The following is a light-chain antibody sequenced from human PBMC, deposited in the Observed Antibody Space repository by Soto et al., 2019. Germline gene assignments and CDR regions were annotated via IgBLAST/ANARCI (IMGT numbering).Light chain of an antibody. CDR1: QDISNY. V-gene: IGKV1-33*01. J-gene: IGKJ4*01. CDR3: QQYDNLPRLT. Sequence: DIQMTQSPSSLSASVGDRVTITCQASQDISNYLNWYQQKPGKAPRLLIYDASNLETGVPSRFSGSGSGTDFIFSINSLQPEDIATYYCQQYDNLPRLTFGGRARVEIK. CDR2: DAS.